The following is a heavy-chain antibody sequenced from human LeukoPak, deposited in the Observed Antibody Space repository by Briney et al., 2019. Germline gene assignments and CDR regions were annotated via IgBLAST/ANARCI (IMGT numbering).Heavy chain of an antibody. CDR2: IYYSGST. CDR3: AKGSKVVLFTRDHYMDV. CDR1: GGSISSSSYY. Sequence: PSETLSLTCTVSGGSISSSSYYWGWIRQPPGKGLEWIGSIYYSGSTYYNPSLKSRVTISVDTSKNQFSLKLSSVTAADTAVYYCAKGSKVVLFTRDHYMDVWGKGTTVTMSS. D-gene: IGHD3-22*01. V-gene: IGHV4-39*07. J-gene: IGHJ6*03.